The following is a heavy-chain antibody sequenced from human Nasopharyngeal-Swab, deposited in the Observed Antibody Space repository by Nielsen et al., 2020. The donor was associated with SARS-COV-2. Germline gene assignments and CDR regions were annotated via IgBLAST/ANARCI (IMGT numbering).Heavy chain of an antibody. D-gene: IGHD6-6*01. J-gene: IGHJ4*02. Sequence: WIRQPPGKGLEWIGEISHSGSTNYNPSLKSRVTISVDTSKNQFSLKLSSVTAADTAVYYCATSIAARPGSDFDYWGQGTLVTVSS. V-gene: IGHV4-34*01. CDR3: ATSIAARPGSDFDY. CDR2: ISHSGST.